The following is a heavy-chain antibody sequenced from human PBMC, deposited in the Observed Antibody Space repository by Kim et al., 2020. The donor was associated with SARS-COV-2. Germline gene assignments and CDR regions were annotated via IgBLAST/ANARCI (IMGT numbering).Heavy chain of an antibody. Sequence: TYYEHKLQGRVTVTGDRSITTIYMDLGSLRSDDTAVYYCTRARAITGLDPWGQGTLVTVSS. J-gene: IGHJ5*02. CDR3: TRARAITGLDP. V-gene: IGHV1-2*02. CDR2: T.